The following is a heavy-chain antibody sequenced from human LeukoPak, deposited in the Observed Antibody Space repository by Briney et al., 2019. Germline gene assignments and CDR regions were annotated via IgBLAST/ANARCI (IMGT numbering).Heavy chain of an antibody. D-gene: IGHD6-19*01. CDR2: IIPIFGTA. CDR3: ARVRYSSGWYCYYGMDV. J-gene: IGHJ6*04. Sequence: SVKVSCKAPGGTFSSYTISWVRQTPGQGLEWMGGIIPIFGTANYAQKFQGRVTITADESTSTAYMELSSLRSEDTAVYYCARVRYSSGWYCYYGMDVGGEGRTVTVSS. CDR1: GGTFSSYT. V-gene: IGHV1-69*13.